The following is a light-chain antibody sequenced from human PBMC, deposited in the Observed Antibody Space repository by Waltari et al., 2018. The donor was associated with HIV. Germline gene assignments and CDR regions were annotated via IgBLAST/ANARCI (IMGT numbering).Light chain of an antibody. Sequence: QSALTQPPSASGSPGQSVTISCTGTNSDIGGYNYVSWYQQHPGNAPKLVISEVTKRPPGVPGRFSGSKSGTTASLTVSGLQAEDEADYYCSSYANKNGFYVVFGGGTRLTVL. CDR1: NSDIGGYNY. V-gene: IGLV2-8*01. J-gene: IGLJ2*01. CDR3: SSYANKNGFYVV. CDR2: EVT.